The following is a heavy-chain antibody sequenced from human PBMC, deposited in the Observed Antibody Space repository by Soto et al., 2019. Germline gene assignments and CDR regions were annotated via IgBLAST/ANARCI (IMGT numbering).Heavy chain of an antibody. V-gene: IGHV4-4*07. J-gene: IGHJ3*02. Sequence: XETLSLTCSVSGGSIRSSYWSWIRQPAGNGLEWIGRFYNNGITNYNPSLKSRVTMSVDTSNNQFSLKLSSVTAADTAIYFCARELGFCSSTNCYLGAFDIWGQGTMVTVSS. D-gene: IGHD2-2*01. CDR3: ARELGFCSSTNCYLGAFDI. CDR1: GGSIRSSY. CDR2: FYNNGIT.